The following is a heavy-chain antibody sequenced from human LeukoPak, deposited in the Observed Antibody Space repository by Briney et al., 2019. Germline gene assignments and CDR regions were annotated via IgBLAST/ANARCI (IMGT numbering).Heavy chain of an antibody. D-gene: IGHD3-16*01. CDR1: GFTFTRYW. J-gene: IGHJ4*02. CDR3: ARGGSYGDY. CDR2: VNPDGSST. V-gene: IGHV3-74*01. Sequence: GGSLRLSCAASGFTFTRYWMHWVRQAPGKGLVWVSRVNPDGSSTTYGDSVKGRFTSSRDNAKNTLYLQMNSLSAEDTAVYYCARGGSYGDYWGQGILVTVSS.